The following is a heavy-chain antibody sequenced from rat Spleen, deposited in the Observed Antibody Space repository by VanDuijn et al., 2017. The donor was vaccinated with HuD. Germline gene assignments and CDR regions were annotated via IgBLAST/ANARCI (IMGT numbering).Heavy chain of an antibody. V-gene: IGHV5-29*01. D-gene: IGHD1-6*01. J-gene: IGHJ4*01. CDR3: ASLMYTPDYLGVMDV. Sequence: EVQLVESDGGLVQPGKSLKLSCAASGFTLSDYSMAWVRQAPTKGLEWVATMSYDGGNTYYRDSVKGRFTVSRNNAKNTLYLQMDSLRSEATATYYCASLMYTPDYLGVMDVWGQGASVTVSS. CDR2: MSYDGGNT. CDR1: GFTLSDYS.